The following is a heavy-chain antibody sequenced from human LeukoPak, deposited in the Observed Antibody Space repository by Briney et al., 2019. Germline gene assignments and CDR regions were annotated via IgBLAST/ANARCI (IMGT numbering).Heavy chain of an antibody. CDR3: ARASGSYDY. D-gene: IGHD1-26*01. J-gene: IGHJ4*02. Sequence: GGSLRLSCAASGFTFSSYGLHWVRQAPGKGLEGVAVICSDGSNKYYADSVKGRFPISRDNSKNTLYLQMNSLRAKDTAVYYCARASGSYDYWGQGTLVTVSS. CDR1: GFTFSSYG. CDR2: ICSDGSNK. V-gene: IGHV3-33*01.